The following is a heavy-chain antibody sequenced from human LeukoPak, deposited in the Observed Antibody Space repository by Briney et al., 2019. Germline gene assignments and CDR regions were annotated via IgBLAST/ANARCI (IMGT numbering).Heavy chain of an antibody. V-gene: IGHV4-34*01. Sequence: SETLSLTCAVYGGSFSGYYWSWIRQPPGKGLEWIGEINHSGSTNYNPSLKSRVTISVDTSKNQFSLKLSSVTAADTAVYYCARGRRGSGYYYGGQENWFDPWGQGTLVSVSS. J-gene: IGHJ5*02. CDR3: ARGRRGSGYYYGGQENWFDP. D-gene: IGHD3-22*01. CDR1: GGSFSGYY. CDR2: INHSGST.